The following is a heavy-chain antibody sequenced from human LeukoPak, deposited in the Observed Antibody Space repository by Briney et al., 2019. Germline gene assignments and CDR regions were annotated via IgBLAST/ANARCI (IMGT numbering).Heavy chain of an antibody. CDR2: ISGSGGGT. Sequence: PGGSLRLSCAASGFTFSSYAMSWVRQAPGKGLEWVSAISGSGGGTYYADSVKGRFTISRDNSKNTLYLQMNSLRAEDTAVYYCAKVLVGATLGFFDYWGQGTLVTVSS. CDR1: GFTFSSYA. V-gene: IGHV3-23*01. CDR3: AKVLVGATLGFFDY. D-gene: IGHD1-26*01. J-gene: IGHJ4*02.